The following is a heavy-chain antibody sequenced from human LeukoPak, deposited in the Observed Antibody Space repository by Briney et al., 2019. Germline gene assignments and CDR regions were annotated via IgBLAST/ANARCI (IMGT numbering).Heavy chain of an antibody. CDR3: AREEGQLLLYPGELDY. CDR1: GFTFSSYA. J-gene: IGHJ4*02. CDR2: ISSSGGST. V-gene: IGHV3-64*01. Sequence: GGSLRLSCAASGFTFSSYAMHWVRQAPGKGLEYVSAISSSGGSTYYANSVKGRFTISRDNSKNTLYLQMGSLRAEDMAVYYCAREEGQLLLYPGELDYWGQGTLVTVSS. D-gene: IGHD2-2*02.